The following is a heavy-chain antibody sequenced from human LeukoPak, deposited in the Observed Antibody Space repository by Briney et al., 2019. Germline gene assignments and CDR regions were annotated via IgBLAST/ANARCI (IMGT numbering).Heavy chain of an antibody. J-gene: IGHJ4*02. D-gene: IGHD4-17*01. CDR3: AKTTVTTSGTLFDY. CDR1: GGSISSGDYY. V-gene: IGHV4-30-4*08. CDR2: IYYSGST. Sequence: SQTLSLTCTVSGGSISSGDYYWSWIRQPPGKGLEWIGYIYYSGSTYYNPSLKSRVTISVDTSKNQFSLKLSSVAAADTAVYYCAKTTVTTSGTLFDYWGQGTLVTVSS.